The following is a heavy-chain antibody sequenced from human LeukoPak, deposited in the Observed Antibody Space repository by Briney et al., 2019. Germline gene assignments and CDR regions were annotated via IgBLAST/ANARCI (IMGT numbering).Heavy chain of an antibody. J-gene: IGHJ6*03. CDR1: GGTFSSYA. Sequence: SVKVSCKASGGTFSSYAISWVRQAPGQGLEWMGGIIPIFGTANYAQKFQGRVTITTDESTSTAYMEQSSLRSEDTAVYYCARGKYSSSWYPYYYYYMDVWGKGTTVTVSS. D-gene: IGHD6-13*01. CDR3: ARGKYSSSWYPYYYYYMDV. V-gene: IGHV1-69*05. CDR2: IIPIFGTA.